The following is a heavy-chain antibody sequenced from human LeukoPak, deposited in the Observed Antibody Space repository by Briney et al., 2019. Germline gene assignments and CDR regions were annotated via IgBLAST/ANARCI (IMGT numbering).Heavy chain of an antibody. Sequence: PGGSLRLSCAASGFTFDDYAMHWVRQAPGKGLEWVSGISWNSGSIGYADSVKGRFTISRDNAKNSLYLQMNSLRAEDTALYYCAKGQREYYYDSSGYYFDVDYWGQRTLVTVSS. CDR1: GFTFDDYA. V-gene: IGHV3-9*01. CDR3: AKGQREYYYDSSGYYFDVDY. J-gene: IGHJ4*02. CDR2: ISWNSGSI. D-gene: IGHD3-22*01.